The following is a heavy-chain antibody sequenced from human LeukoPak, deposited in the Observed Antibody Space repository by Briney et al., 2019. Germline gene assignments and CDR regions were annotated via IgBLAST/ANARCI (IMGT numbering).Heavy chain of an antibody. D-gene: IGHD3-10*01. Sequence: ASVKVSCKASGYTFTGYYMHWVRQAPGQGLEWMGWINPNSGGTNYAQKFQGRVTMTRDTSISTACMELSRLRSDDTAVYYCARRYYYGSGHLDYWGQGTLVTVSS. J-gene: IGHJ4*02. CDR2: INPNSGGT. CDR3: ARRYYYGSGHLDY. CDR1: GYTFTGYY. V-gene: IGHV1-2*02.